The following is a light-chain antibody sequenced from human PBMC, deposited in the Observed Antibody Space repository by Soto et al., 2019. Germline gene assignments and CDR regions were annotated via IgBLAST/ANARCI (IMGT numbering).Light chain of an antibody. CDR2: DAS. J-gene: IGKJ5*01. V-gene: IGKV3-11*01. Sequence: PGEIATLSCSTSLSVSVYLDWYQQKPGQAPRLLLSDASNRATGIPARFSGSGSGTDFTLTISSLEPQDFAVYYCQQYNNWPPITFGQGTRLEIK. CDR1: LSVSVY. CDR3: QQYNNWPPIT.